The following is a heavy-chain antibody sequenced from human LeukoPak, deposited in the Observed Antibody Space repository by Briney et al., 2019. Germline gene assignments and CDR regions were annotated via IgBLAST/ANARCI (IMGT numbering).Heavy chain of an antibody. D-gene: IGHD3-16*02. CDR3: ARVVNDYVWGSYRYGPFDY. Sequence: GASVKVSCKASGGTFSSYAISWVRQAPGQGLEWMGGIIPIFGTANYAQKFQGRVTMTRDTSTSTVYMELSSLRSEDTAVYYCARVVNDYVWGSYRYGPFDYWGQGTLVTVSS. CDR2: IIPIFGTA. CDR1: GGTFSSYA. V-gene: IGHV1-69*05. J-gene: IGHJ4*02.